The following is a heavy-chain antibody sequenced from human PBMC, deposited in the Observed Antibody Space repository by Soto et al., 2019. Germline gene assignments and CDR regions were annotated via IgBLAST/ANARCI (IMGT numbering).Heavy chain of an antibody. CDR2: IDPSDSYS. J-gene: IGHJ6*02. CDR3: ARHHRDYSYGMDV. Sequence: GWSLKISCKVSVYSFTSYWISWVRQMPGKGVEWMGRIDPSDSYSNYSPSFQGHVTISADKSISTAYLQWSSLKASGTAMYYCARHHRDYSYGMDVWGQGTTVTVSS. V-gene: IGHV5-10-1*01. CDR1: VYSFTSYW.